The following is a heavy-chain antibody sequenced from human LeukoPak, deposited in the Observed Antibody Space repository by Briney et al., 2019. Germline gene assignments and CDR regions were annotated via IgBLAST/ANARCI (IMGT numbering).Heavy chain of an antibody. CDR3: ARGGYSSTLYGRYQH. CDR1: GFTFSSYS. Sequence: AGGSLRLSCAASGFTFSSYSMNWVRQAPGKGLEWVASISSSSSYVYYADSMKGRFSISRDNARNSLYLQMNSLRADDTAVYYCARGGYSSTLYGRYQHWGQGTLVTVSP. V-gene: IGHV3-21*01. D-gene: IGHD6-13*01. J-gene: IGHJ1*01. CDR2: ISSSSSYV.